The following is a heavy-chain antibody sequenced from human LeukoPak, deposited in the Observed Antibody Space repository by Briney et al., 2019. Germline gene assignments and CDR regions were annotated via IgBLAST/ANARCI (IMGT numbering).Heavy chain of an antibody. CDR3: ARNWFDP. CDR1: GFTVSSDY. Sequence: GGSLRLSCAASGFTVSSDYMSWVRQAPGKGLEWVSVIYSGGSTYYADSVKGRFTISRDKSKNTVYLQMNSLRFEDTAMYYCARNWFDPWGRGTLVTVSS. J-gene: IGHJ5*02. CDR2: IYSGGST. V-gene: IGHV3-53*05.